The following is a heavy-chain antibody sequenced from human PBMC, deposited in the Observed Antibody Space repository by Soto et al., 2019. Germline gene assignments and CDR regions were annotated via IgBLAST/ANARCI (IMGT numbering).Heavy chain of an antibody. D-gene: IGHD3-3*01. Sequence: EVQLVESGGGLVKPGGSLRLSCAASGFTFSNAWMSWVRQAPGKGLEWVGRIKSKTDGGTTDYAAPVKGRFTISRDDSKTTLYLQMNSLKTEDTAVYYCTTVRSDYDFWSGYYPDYWGQGTLVTVSS. V-gene: IGHV3-15*01. J-gene: IGHJ4*02. CDR3: TTVRSDYDFWSGYYPDY. CDR2: IKSKTDGGTT. CDR1: GFTFSNAW.